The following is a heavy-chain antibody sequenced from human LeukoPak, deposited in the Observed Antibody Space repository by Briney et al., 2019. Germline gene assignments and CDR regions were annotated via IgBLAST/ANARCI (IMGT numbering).Heavy chain of an antibody. J-gene: IGHJ6*03. CDR3: ARAVRGSNYYYYMDV. V-gene: IGHV1-69*05. CDR2: IIPIFGTA. D-gene: IGHD3-10*01. Sequence: ASVKVSCKASGGTFSSYAISGVRQAPGQGLEWMGGIIPIFGTANYAEKFQGRVTITTDESPSTAYMELSSLRSEDTAVYSCARAVRGSNYYYYMDVWGKGTTVTVSS. CDR1: GGTFSSYA.